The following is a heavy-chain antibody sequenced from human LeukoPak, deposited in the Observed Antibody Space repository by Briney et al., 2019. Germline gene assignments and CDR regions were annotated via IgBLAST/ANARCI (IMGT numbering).Heavy chain of an antibody. Sequence: ASVKVSCKASGYTFTSYDISWVRQAPGQGLEWMGWISAYNGNTNYAQKLQGRVTMTTDTSTSTAYMELRSLRSDDTAVYYCARDLGYDFWSGYHRLYYFDYWGQGTLVTVSS. CDR1: GYTFTSYD. J-gene: IGHJ4*02. CDR2: ISAYNGNT. D-gene: IGHD3-3*01. CDR3: ARDLGYDFWSGYHRLYYFDY. V-gene: IGHV1-18*01.